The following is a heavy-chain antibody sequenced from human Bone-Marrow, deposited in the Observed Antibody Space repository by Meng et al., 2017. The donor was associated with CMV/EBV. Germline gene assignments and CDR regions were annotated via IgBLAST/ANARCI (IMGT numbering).Heavy chain of an antibody. V-gene: IGHV3-48*04. Sequence: GESLKISCAASGFTFSSYWMHWVRQAPGKGLEWVSYISSSGSTIYYADSVKGRFTISRDNAKNSLYLQMNSLRAEDTAVYYCARSFVVVPAALDYWGRGTLVTVSS. CDR2: ISSSGSTI. J-gene: IGHJ4*02. CDR1: GFTFSSYW. D-gene: IGHD2-2*01. CDR3: ARSFVVVPAALDY.